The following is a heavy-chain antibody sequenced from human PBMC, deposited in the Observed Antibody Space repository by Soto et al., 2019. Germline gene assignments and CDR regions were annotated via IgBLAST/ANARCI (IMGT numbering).Heavy chain of an antibody. CDR3: AGIVVVPAATAAFDI. CDR1: GYTLTELS. V-gene: IGHV1-24*01. CDR2: FDPEDGET. Sequence: GALVKVSCKVSGYTLTELSMHWVRQAPGKGLEWMGGFDPEDGETIYAQKFQGRVTMTEDTSTDTAYMELSSLRSEDTAVYYCAGIVVVPAATAAFDIWGQGTMVTVSS. D-gene: IGHD2-2*01. J-gene: IGHJ3*02.